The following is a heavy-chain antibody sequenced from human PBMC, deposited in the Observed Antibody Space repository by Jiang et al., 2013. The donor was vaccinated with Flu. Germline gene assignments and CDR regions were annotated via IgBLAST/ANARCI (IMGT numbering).Heavy chain of an antibody. J-gene: IGHJ2*01. CDR2: IYWNDDK. Sequence: LVKPSETLSLTCTVSGGSISSYYWSWIRQPPGKALEWLALIYWNDDKRYSPSLKSRLTITKDTSKNQVVLTMTNMDPVDTATYYCARKVGARYWYFDLWGRGTLVTVSS. CDR1: GGSISSYYW. CDR3: ARKVGARYWYFDL. V-gene: IGHV2-5*01.